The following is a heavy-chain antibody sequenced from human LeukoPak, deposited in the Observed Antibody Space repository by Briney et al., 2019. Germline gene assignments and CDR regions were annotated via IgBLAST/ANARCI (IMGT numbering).Heavy chain of an antibody. CDR2: INPSGGST. Sequence: GASVKVSCKASGYTFTSYYMHWVRQAPGQGLEWMGIINPSGGSTSYAQKFQGRVTMTRDMSTSTVYMELSSLRSEDTAVYYCAATRYGGNSGLDYWGQGTLVTVSS. J-gene: IGHJ4*02. V-gene: IGHV1-46*03. CDR1: GYTFTSYY. D-gene: IGHD4-23*01. CDR3: AATRYGGNSGLDY.